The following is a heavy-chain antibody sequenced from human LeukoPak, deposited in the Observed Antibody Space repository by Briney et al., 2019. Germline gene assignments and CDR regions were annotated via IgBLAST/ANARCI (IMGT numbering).Heavy chain of an antibody. CDR3: ARDWVGATRILDY. Sequence: GGSLRLSCAASGFTFSSYSMNWVRQAPGKGLEWVSSISSSSSYIYYADSVKGRFTISRDNAKSSLYLQMNSLRAEDTAVYYCARDWVGATRILDYWGQGTLVTVSS. CDR1: GFTFSSYS. V-gene: IGHV3-21*01. D-gene: IGHD1-26*01. J-gene: IGHJ4*02. CDR2: ISSSSSYI.